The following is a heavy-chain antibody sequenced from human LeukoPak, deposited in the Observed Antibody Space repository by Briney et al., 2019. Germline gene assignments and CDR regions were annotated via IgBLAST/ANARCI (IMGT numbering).Heavy chain of an antibody. Sequence: ASVKVSXKASGYTFTSHHINWLRQAAGQGLEWIGWMNPGSGNTVSAQKFQGRVTMTWDTSISTAYMELSSLRSEDTAVYYCARGRPTNLGGIYWGQGTLVTVSS. D-gene: IGHD7-27*01. J-gene: IGHJ4*02. V-gene: IGHV1-8*01. CDR3: ARGRPTNLGGIY. CDR2: MNPGSGNT. CDR1: GYTFTSHH.